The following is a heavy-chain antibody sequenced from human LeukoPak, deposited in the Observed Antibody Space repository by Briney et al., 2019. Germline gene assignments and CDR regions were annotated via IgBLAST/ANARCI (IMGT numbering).Heavy chain of an antibody. J-gene: IGHJ4*02. CDR1: GGSFSGYY. V-gene: IGHV4-34*01. Sequence: PSETLSLTCTVYGGSFSGYYWSGIRQPPGRGLEWIGEINHSGSINYNPSLKSRVTISVDTSKNQFSLKLGSVTAADTAVYYCARARSGKWGFDYWGQGTLVTVSS. D-gene: IGHD1-26*01. CDR3: ARARSGKWGFDY. CDR2: INHSGSI.